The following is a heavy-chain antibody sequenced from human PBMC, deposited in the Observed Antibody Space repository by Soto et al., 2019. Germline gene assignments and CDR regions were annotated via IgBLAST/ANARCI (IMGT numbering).Heavy chain of an antibody. CDR3: ASLMSSGYYYGMDV. Sequence: QVQLVQSGAEVKKPGSSVKVSCKASGGTFSSYTISWVRQAPGQGIEWMGRIIPILGIANYAQKFQCRVTITADKSTSTAYMELSSLRSEDTAVYYCASLMSSGYYYGMDVWGPGTTVTVSS. CDR1: GGTFSSYT. V-gene: IGHV1-69*02. D-gene: IGHD3-10*01. J-gene: IGHJ6*02. CDR2: IIPILGIA.